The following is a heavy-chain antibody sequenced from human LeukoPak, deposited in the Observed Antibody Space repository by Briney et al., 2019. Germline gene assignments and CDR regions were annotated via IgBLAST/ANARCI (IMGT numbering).Heavy chain of an antibody. V-gene: IGHV4-59*01. CDR3: ARDRDSSGLRDFDL. Sequence: SETLSLTCTVSGGSINSYYWSWLRQPPRKGLERIGYIYYSGNTNYNPSLKSRVSISIDTSKNQLSLQLSSVTAADTAVYYCARDRDSSGLRDFDLWGRGTLVTVSA. J-gene: IGHJ2*01. CDR2: IYYSGNT. D-gene: IGHD3-22*01. CDR1: GGSINSYY.